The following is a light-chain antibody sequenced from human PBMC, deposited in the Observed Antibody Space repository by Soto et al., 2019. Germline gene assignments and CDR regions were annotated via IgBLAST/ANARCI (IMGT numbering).Light chain of an antibody. V-gene: IGLV2-8*01. CDR3: AAWDDSLNGRV. CDR1: SSDVGGYKF. Sequence: QSALTQPPSASGSPGQSVTISCTGTSSDVGGYKFVSWYQQHPGKAPKLIIYEVIKRPSGVPDRFSGSKSGNTASLTVSGLQAEDEGDYYCAAWDDSLNGRVFGTGTKLTVL. J-gene: IGLJ1*01. CDR2: EVI.